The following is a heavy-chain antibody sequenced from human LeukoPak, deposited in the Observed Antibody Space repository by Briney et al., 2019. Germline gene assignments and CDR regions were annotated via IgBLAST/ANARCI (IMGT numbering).Heavy chain of an antibody. CDR2: INSNSGAT. J-gene: IGHJ4*02. CDR3: ARVRSLDY. Sequence: DSVKVSCKASGYTFTAYYMHWVRQAPGQGLEWMGWINSNSGATNYAQKFQSRVTLTRDTSITTAYMELSSLRSDDTAVYYCARVRSLDYWGQGTLVTVSS. CDR1: GYTFTAYY. V-gene: IGHV1-2*02.